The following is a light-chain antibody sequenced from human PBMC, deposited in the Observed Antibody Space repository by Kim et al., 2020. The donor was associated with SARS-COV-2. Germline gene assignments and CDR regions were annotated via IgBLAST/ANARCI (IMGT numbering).Light chain of an antibody. CDR3: QRADSFPLG. CDR1: QDISSW. J-gene: IGKJ4*01. CDR2: AAS. Sequence: ASVGDRVTSTCRASQDISSWLAWYQQKPGKAPKLLISAASSLQSGVPSRFSGSGSGTDFTLTISSLQPEDFASYYCQRADSFPLGFGGGTKVDIK. V-gene: IGKV1-12*01.